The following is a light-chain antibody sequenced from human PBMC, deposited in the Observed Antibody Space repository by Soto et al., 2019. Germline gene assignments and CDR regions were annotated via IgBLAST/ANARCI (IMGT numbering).Light chain of an antibody. V-gene: IGKV3-20*01. CDR3: QQYGSSRWT. Sequence: EIVLTQSPGTLSLSPGERATLSCRASQSVSSSYLAWSQQKPGQSPRLLIYGASSRATGIPDRFSGSGSGTDFTLTISRLEPEDFAVYYCQQYGSSRWTFGLGTKVEIK. J-gene: IGKJ1*01. CDR2: GAS. CDR1: QSVSSSY.